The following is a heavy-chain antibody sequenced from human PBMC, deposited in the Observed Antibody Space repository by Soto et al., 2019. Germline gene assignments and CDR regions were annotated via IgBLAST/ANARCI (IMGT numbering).Heavy chain of an antibody. CDR1: GFSLTTSGRG. D-gene: IGHD3-16*01. J-gene: IGHJ3*01. CDR3: AHRLAMMDAFEV. V-gene: IGHV2-5*02. Sequence: QITLKESGPTLVKPTQTLTLTCTFSGFSLTTSGRGVGWIRQPPGKALAWLALFFWGDDKRYSPSLKPRLTISKDTAKTQVALTMTNMGTEDTPTYYCAHRLAMMDAFEVWGQGKVVTVSS. CDR2: FFWGDDK.